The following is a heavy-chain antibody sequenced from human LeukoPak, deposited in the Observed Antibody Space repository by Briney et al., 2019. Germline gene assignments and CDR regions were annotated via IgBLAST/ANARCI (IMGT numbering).Heavy chain of an antibody. CDR3: ARVPASIAAADY. Sequence: PGGSLRLSCAASGFIFTNYGMHWVRQAPGKGLEWVAVISYDGSNKYYADSVKGRFTISRDNSKNTLYLQMNSLRAEDTAVYYCARVPASIAAADYWGQGTLVTVSS. V-gene: IGHV3-30*19. J-gene: IGHJ4*02. CDR1: GFIFTNYG. CDR2: ISYDGSNK. D-gene: IGHD6-13*01.